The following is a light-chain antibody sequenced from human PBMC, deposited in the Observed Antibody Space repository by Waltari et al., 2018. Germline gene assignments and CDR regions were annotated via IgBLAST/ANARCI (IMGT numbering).Light chain of an antibody. Sequence: QSVLTQPPSASGTPGQRVTISCSGSTPNIGSNVVNWYQQFPGKAPKLLIYRSDQRPSGVPDRFSGSKSGTSASLAISGLQSEDEADYYCAAWDDSLHGHWVFGGGTKVTVL. CDR2: RSD. V-gene: IGLV1-44*01. J-gene: IGLJ3*02. CDR3: AAWDDSLHGHWV. CDR1: TPNIGSNV.